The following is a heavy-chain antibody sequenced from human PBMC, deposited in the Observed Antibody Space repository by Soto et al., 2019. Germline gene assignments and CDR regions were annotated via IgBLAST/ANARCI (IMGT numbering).Heavy chain of an antibody. CDR3: ARQRLESKVGVVVVAATPTRYYYYGMDV. CDR1: GCTFTGYY. D-gene: IGHD2-15*01. J-gene: IGHJ6*02. Sequence: SCKASGCTFTGYYMHWVRQAPGQGLEWMGWINPNSGGTNYAQKFQGWVTMTRDTSISTAYMELSRLRSDDTAVYYCARQRLESKVGVVVVAATPTRYYYYGMDVWGQGTTVTVSS. CDR2: INPNSGGT. V-gene: IGHV1-2*04.